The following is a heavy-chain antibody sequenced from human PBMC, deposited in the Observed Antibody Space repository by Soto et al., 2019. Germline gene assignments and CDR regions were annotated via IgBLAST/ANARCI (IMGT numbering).Heavy chain of an antibody. Sequence: EVQLVESGGGVVRPGGSLRLSCAASGFTFDDYGMSWVRQAPGKGLGWVSGINWNGGSTGYADSVKGRFTISRDNAKNSLYLQMNSLRAEDTALYHCARAYPEYGSGSYSMGSYYYYMDVWGKGTTVTVSS. V-gene: IGHV3-20*01. D-gene: IGHD3-10*01. CDR2: INWNGGST. J-gene: IGHJ6*03. CDR3: ARAYPEYGSGSYSMGSYYYYMDV. CDR1: GFTFDDYG.